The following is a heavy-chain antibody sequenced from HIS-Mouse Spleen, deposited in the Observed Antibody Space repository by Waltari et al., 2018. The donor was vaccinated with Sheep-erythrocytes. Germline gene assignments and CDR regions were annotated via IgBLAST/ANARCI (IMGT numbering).Heavy chain of an antibody. CDR3: ARDSMGHDAFDI. V-gene: IGHV3-21*01. Sequence: EVQLVESGGGLVKPGGSLRRSCAASGFTFGSYSMNWVRQAPGKGLEWVSSISSSSSYIYYADSVKGRFTISRDNAKNSLYLQMNSLRAEDTAVYYCARDSMGHDAFDIWGQGTMVTVSS. J-gene: IGHJ3*02. D-gene: IGHD3-10*01. CDR2: ISSSSSYI. CDR1: GFTFGSYS.